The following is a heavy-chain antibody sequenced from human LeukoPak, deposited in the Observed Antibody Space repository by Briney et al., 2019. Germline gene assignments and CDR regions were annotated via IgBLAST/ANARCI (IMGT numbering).Heavy chain of an antibody. CDR1: GFTFSSYS. CDR3: ARVGCTGGSCLAYNYYAMDV. D-gene: IGHD2-15*01. Sequence: GGSLRLSCAASGFTFSSYSMNWVRQAPGKGLEWVSSISSSSSYIYYADSVKGRFTISRDNAKNSLYLQMNSLRAEDTAVYYCARVGCTGGSCLAYNYYAMDVWGQGTTVTVSS. V-gene: IGHV3-21*01. J-gene: IGHJ6*02. CDR2: ISSSSSYI.